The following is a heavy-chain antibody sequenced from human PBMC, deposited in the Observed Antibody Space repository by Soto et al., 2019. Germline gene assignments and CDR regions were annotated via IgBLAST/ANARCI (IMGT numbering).Heavy chain of an antibody. Sequence: VKLLESGGGLVQLGGSLRLSCAAAGFTFSTYAMTWVGQAPGNGLEGVSVISRSGGSTYYADSVKGRFTISRDNSKHTLYVQMNSLIAEDTAVYYCAKLSSPINDIAAAGPDYWGQGTLVTVSS. V-gene: IGHV3-23*01. J-gene: IGHJ4*02. CDR3: AKLSSPINDIAAAGPDY. CDR2: ISRSGGST. D-gene: IGHD6-13*01. CDR1: GFTFSTYA.